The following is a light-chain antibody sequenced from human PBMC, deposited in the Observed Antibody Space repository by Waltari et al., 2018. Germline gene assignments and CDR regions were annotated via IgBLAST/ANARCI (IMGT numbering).Light chain of an antibody. J-gene: IGLJ3*02. CDR2: IHN. V-gene: IGLV1-44*01. CDR1: TSNIGSST. Sequence: QSVLTQPPSASGAPGQSVTISCSGSTSNIGSSTVNWYQQLPGTAPKLLISIHNGRPSGVPDRFSGSTSGTSASLAISGLQSEDEADYYCAAWDDSLNAWVFGGGTKLTVL. CDR3: AAWDDSLNAWV.